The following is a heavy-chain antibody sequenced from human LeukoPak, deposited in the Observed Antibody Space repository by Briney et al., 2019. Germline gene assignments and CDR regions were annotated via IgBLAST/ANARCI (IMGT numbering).Heavy chain of an antibody. CDR1: GFTFSSYS. CDR3: ARVGTGSFDY. Sequence: GGSLRLSCAASGFTFSSYSMNWVRQAPGKGLEWVSSISSSSSYIYYADSVKGRFTISGDNAKNSLYLQMNSLRAEDTAVYYCARVGTGSFDYWGQGTLVTVSS. CDR2: ISSSSSYI. D-gene: IGHD1-1*01. V-gene: IGHV3-21*01. J-gene: IGHJ4*02.